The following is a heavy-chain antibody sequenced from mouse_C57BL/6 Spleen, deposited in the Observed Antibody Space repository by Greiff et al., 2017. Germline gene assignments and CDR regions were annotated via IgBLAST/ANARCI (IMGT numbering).Heavy chain of an antibody. J-gene: IGHJ2*01. Sequence: EVQLQQSGPELVKPGASVKMSCKASGYTFTDYNMHWVKQSHGKSLEWIGYINPNNGGTSYNQKFKGKATLTVNKSSSTAYMELRSLTSEDSAVYYCAKGYGSSYEYFDYWGQGTTLTVSS. D-gene: IGHD1-1*01. CDR2: INPNNGGT. V-gene: IGHV1-22*01. CDR3: AKGYGSSYEYFDY. CDR1: GYTFTDYN.